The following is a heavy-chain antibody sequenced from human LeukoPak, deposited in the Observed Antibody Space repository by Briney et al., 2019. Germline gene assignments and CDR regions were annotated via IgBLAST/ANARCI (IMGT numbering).Heavy chain of an antibody. CDR1: GFTVRSNY. Sequence: GGSLRLSCVASGFTVRSNYVSWVRQAPGKGLEWVSVIDSGGGTYYANSVKGRFTISRDNSKNTVYLQMNSLRVEDTAVYYCARRDCGGGSCYSHNAFDLWGQGTLVTVSS. V-gene: IGHV3-53*01. CDR2: IDSGGGT. CDR3: ARRDCGGGSCYSHNAFDL. D-gene: IGHD2-15*01. J-gene: IGHJ3*01.